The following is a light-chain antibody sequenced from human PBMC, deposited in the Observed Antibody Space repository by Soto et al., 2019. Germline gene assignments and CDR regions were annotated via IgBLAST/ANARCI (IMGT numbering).Light chain of an antibody. CDR2: GAS. V-gene: IGKV3-20*01. J-gene: IGKJ1*01. Sequence: EIVLTQSPGTLSLSPRERATLSCRASQSVSSSYLAWYKQKPGQAPRLLIYGASSRDTGIPARVSGSGSGTDFTLTISRLEPEDFAVYYCQQYGSSPWTFGQGTKVDI. CDR3: QQYGSSPWT. CDR1: QSVSSSY.